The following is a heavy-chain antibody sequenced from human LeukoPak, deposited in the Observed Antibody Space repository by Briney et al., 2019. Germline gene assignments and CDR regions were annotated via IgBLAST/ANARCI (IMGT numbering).Heavy chain of an antibody. CDR1: GYTFDDYA. CDR2: ISGNSGSI. J-gene: IGHJ2*01. Sequence: GGSLRLSCAASGYTFDDYAMHWVRQAPGKGLEWVSGISGNSGSIAYADSVKGRFTISRDNAKNSLYLQMNSLRAEDTALYYCASSGSRFYWYFDLWGRGTLVTVST. V-gene: IGHV3-9*01. CDR3: ASSGSRFYWYFDL. D-gene: IGHD3-22*01.